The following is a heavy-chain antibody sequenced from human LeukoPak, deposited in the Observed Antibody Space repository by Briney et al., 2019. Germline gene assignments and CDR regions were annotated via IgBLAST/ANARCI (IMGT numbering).Heavy chain of an antibody. V-gene: IGHV3-66*01. J-gene: IGHJ4*02. CDR1: GFTFSANF. D-gene: IGHD5-18*01. CDR2: MYSVGST. CDR3: ARDLSGYSYGFGGDL. Sequence: PGGSLRLSCAASGFTFSANFMSWVRQAPGKGLEWVSIMYSVGSTFYADSVKGRFTISRDPSKNSLDLQMDSLRVDDTAVYYCARDLSGYSYGFGGDLWGQGTLVTVSS.